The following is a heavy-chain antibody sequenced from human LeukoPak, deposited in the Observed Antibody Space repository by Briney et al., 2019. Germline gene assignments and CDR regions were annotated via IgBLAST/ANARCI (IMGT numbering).Heavy chain of an antibody. J-gene: IGHJ6*02. D-gene: IGHD2-21*02. CDR3: ARDCRPYCASSSYYHMDV. V-gene: IGHV3-53*01. CDR1: GFTVSSNY. Sequence: GGSLRLSCAASGFTVSSNYMNWVRQAPGKGLEWVSVIYGGGNIYYADSVKGRFTISRDDAMNSLYLQMNSLRAEDTAVYYCARDCRPYCASSSYYHMDVWGQGTTVTVSS. CDR2: IYGGGNI.